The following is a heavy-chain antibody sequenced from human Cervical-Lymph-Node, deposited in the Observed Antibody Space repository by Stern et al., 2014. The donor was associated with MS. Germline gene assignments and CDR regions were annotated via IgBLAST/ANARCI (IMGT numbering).Heavy chain of an antibody. D-gene: IGHD5-12*01. CDR2: LSTERSNK. V-gene: IGHV3-30*18. CDR1: GFTFSSYG. Sequence: VQLVQSGGGVVQAGRSLRLSCAAPGFTFSSYGMHWGRQAPGTGVGWGGVLSTERSNKHYADSVKGRFTISRDNSKNTLFLQMDSLKAEDTAVYYCAKGKGYSGYDVGYYYGMDVWGQGTTVTVSS. CDR3: AKGKGYSGYDVGYYYGMDV. J-gene: IGHJ6*02.